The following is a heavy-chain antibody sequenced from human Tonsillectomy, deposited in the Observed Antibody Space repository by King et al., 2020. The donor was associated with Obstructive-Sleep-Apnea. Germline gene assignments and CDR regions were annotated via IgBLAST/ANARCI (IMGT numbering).Heavy chain of an antibody. D-gene: IGHD2-21*02. Sequence: DVQLVESGGGLVQPGGSLRLSCAVSGLTFSSYAMYWVRQAPERGLEWVSVISGSGERTYYTDSVKGRFSISRDNSRNTLYLQMNSLRAGDTAIYYCVYYSWGLADCCGGDCYPNYYFGMDVWGQGTTVTVSS. J-gene: IGHJ6*02. CDR1: GLTFSSYA. CDR3: VYYSWGLADCCGGDCYPNYYFGMDV. V-gene: IGHV3-23*04. CDR2: ISGSGERT.